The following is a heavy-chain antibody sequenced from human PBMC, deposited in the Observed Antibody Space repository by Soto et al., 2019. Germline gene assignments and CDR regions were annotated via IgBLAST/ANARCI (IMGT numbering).Heavy chain of an antibody. D-gene: IGHD2-15*01. CDR2: LSGSGGST. CDR1: GFTFSSYA. V-gene: IGHV3-23*01. Sequence: EVQPLESGGGLVQPGGSLRLSCAASGFTFSSYAMNWVRQAPGKGLEWVSTLSGSGGSTYYADSVKGRFTISRDNSKITLNLQMNSLRAEDTAVYSCTNNRRASGTNYYGMDVWGQGTTVTVSS. CDR3: TNNRRASGTNYYGMDV. J-gene: IGHJ6*02.